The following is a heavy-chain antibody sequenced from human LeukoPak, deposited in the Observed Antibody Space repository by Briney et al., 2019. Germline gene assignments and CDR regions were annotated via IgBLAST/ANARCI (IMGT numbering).Heavy chain of an antibody. D-gene: IGHD3-22*01. CDR2: IYYSGST. Sequence: SETLSLTCTVSGGSISSYYWSWLRQPPGKGLEWLGYIYYSGSTNYNPSLKSRVTISVDTSKNQFSLKLSSVTAADTAVYYCARWWNYYDSSGSPAGGAFDIWGQGTMVTVSS. J-gene: IGHJ3*02. CDR3: ARWWNYYDSSGSPAGGAFDI. CDR1: GGSISSYY. V-gene: IGHV4-59*01.